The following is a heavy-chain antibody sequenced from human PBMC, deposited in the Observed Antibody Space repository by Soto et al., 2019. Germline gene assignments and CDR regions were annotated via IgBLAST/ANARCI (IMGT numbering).Heavy chain of an antibody. CDR1: GYTFTGYY. J-gene: IGHJ4*02. Sequence: ASVKVSCKASGYTFTGYYMHWVRQAPGQGLEWMGRTNPNSGGTNYAQKFQGWVTMTRDTSISTAYMELSRLRSDDTAVYYCARGAPSPYYYDSSGYFDYWGQGTLVTVSS. V-gene: IGHV1-2*04. CDR3: ARGAPSPYYYDSSGYFDY. CDR2: TNPNSGGT. D-gene: IGHD3-22*01.